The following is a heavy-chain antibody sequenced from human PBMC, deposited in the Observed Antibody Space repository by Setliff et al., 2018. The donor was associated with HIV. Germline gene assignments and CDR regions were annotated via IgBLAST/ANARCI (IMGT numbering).Heavy chain of an antibody. CDR3: ARGIAARPSNWYFDL. CDR1: GFTFSSYS. CDR2: ISSSSSYI. D-gene: IGHD6-6*01. V-gene: IGHV3-21*01. J-gene: IGHJ2*01. Sequence: GGSLRLSCAASGFTFSSYSMNWVRQAPGKGLEWVSSISSSSSYIYYAGSVKGRFTISRDNAKNSLYLQMNSLRAEDTAVYYCARGIAARPSNWYFDLWGRGTLVTVSS.